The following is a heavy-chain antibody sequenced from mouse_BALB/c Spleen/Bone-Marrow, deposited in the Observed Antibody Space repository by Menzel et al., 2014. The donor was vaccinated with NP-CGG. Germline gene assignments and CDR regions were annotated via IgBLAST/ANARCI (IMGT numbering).Heavy chain of an antibody. CDR2: IDPANGNT. D-gene: IGHD1-1*01. CDR3: ARSRDYGSSYYAMDY. CDR1: GFNIKDTY. Sequence: VQLQQSGAELVKPGASVKLSCTASGFNIKDTYMHWVKQRPEQGLEWIGRIDPANGNTKYDLKFQGKATITADTSSNTAYLQLSSLTSEDTAVYYCARSRDYGSSYYAMDYWGQGTSVTVSS. V-gene: IGHV14-3*02. J-gene: IGHJ4*01.